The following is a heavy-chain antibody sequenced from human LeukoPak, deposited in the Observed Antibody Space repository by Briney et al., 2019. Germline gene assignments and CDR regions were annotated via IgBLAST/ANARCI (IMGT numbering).Heavy chain of an antibody. D-gene: IGHD3-22*01. V-gene: IGHV1-69*13. CDR2: IIPIFGTA. Sequence: ASVKVSCTASGGTFSSYAISWVRQAPGQGLEWMGGIIPIFGTANYAQKFQGRVTITADESTSTAYMELSSLRSEDTAVYYCAKYYYDSSGYNQDWFDPWGQGTLVTVSS. J-gene: IGHJ5*02. CDR1: GGTFSSYA. CDR3: AKYYYDSSGYNQDWFDP.